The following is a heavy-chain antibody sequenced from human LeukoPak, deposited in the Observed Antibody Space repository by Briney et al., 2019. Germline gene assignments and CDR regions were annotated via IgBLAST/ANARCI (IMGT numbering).Heavy chain of an antibody. J-gene: IGHJ4*02. D-gene: IGHD7-27*01. CDR2: ISYSGRA. V-gene: IGHV4-59*01. CDR1: GGSISSYY. CDR3: ARKTGDLYYFDY. Sequence: PSETLSLTCTVSGGSISSYYWSWIRQPPGKGLEWIGYISYSGRANYNPSLKSRVTISVDTSKNQFSLRLSSVTAADTAVYYCARKTGDLYYFDYWGQGTLVTVSS.